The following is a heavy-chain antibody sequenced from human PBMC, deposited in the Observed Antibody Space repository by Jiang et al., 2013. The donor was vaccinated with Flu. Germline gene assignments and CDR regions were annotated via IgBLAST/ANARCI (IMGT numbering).Heavy chain of an antibody. CDR2: TYYRSKWYN. V-gene: IGHV6-1*01. D-gene: IGHD3-3*01. J-gene: IGHJ4*02. Sequence: SVSSNSAAWHWIRQSPSRGLEWLGRTYYRSKWYNDYAISVKSRITIIPDTSKNQVSLHLNSVTPEDTAVYYCVRLESASYLDYWGKGILVTVSS. CDR1: SVSSNSAA. CDR3: VRLESASYLDY.